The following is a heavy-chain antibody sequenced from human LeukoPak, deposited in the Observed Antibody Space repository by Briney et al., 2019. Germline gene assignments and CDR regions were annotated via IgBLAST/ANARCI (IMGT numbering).Heavy chain of an antibody. D-gene: IGHD5-18*01. J-gene: IGHJ4*02. CDR3: ARLSRGYRFDY. Sequence: SETLSLTCTVSGGSISSYYWSWIRQPPGKGLEWIGYIYYSGSTNYNPSLKSRVTISVDTSKNQFSLKLSSVTAADTAVYYCARLSRGYRFDYWGQGTLVTVSS. V-gene: IGHV4-59*08. CDR2: IYYSGST. CDR1: GGSISSYY.